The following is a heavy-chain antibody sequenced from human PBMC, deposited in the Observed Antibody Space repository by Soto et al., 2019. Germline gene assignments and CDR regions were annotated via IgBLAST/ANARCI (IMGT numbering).Heavy chain of an antibody. Sequence: ESGGGSVKPGGPLRLSCAASGFTFSNAWMTWVRQAPGKGLEWVGRIKSKTDGGTTDYAAPVNGRFTISRDDSKTTLYLQMNSLKTEDKTVYYCTKGGDAGDFGPFEIWGQGTEVTDS. CDR1: GFTFSNAW. J-gene: IGHJ3*02. D-gene: IGHD4-17*01. V-gene: IGHV3-15*07. CDR2: IKSKTDGGTT. CDR3: TKGGDAGDFGPFEI.